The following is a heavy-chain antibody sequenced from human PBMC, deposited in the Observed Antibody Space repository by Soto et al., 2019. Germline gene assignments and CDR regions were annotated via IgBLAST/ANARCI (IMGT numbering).Heavy chain of an antibody. J-gene: IGHJ4*02. CDR3: ANAPPRPYCSSVSCPFDY. CDR1: GFTFSSYA. Sequence: QLLESGGGLVQPGGSLRLSCAASGFTFSSYAMNWVRQAPGKGLEWVSTIDNTGGYSYYADSAKGQFDISRDNSKQTLDLQMNSPGAEDTAIYSCANAPPRPYCSSVSCPFDYWGQGTLVTVSS. D-gene: IGHD2-2*01. V-gene: IGHV3-23*01. CDR2: IDNTGGYS.